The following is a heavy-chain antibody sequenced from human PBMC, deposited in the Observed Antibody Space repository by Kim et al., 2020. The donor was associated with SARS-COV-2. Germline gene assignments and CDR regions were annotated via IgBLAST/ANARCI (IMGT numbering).Heavy chain of an antibody. J-gene: IGHJ6*02. V-gene: IGHV4-34*01. CDR2: INHSGST. CDR3: ARGVAAVYGMDV. Sequence: SETLSLTCAVYGGSFSGYYWSWIRQPPGKGLEWIGEINHSGSTNYNPSLKSRVTISVDTSKNQFSLKLSSVTAADTAVYYCARGVAAVYGMDVWGQGTTVTVSS. D-gene: IGHD6-13*01. CDR1: GGSFSGYY.